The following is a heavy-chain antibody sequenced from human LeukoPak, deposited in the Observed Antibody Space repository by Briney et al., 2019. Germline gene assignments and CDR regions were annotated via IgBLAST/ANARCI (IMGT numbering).Heavy chain of an antibody. CDR1: GFTFSNYA. J-gene: IGHJ1*01. V-gene: IGHV3-23*01. CDR3: TTARGSDLQYFQH. CDR2: ISGSGGST. D-gene: IGHD1-26*01. Sequence: GGSLRLSCAASGFTFSNYAMSWVRQAPGKGLEWVSAISGSGGSTYYADSVKGRFTISRDNSKNTLYLQMNSLRAEDTAVYYCTTARGSDLQYFQHWGQGTLVTVSS.